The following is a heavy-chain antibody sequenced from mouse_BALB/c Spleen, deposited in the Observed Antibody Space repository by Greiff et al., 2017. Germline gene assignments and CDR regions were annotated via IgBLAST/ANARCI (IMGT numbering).Heavy chain of an antibody. CDR2: IWSGGST. J-gene: IGHJ4*01. V-gene: IGHV2-4-1*01. D-gene: IGHD2-4*01. CDR3: ARNYDLSPYAMDY. CDR1: GFSLTSYG. Sequence: QVQLQQSGPGLVQPSQSLSITCTVSGFSLTSYGVHWVRQSPGKGLEWLGVIWSGGSTDYNAAFISRLSISKDNSKSQVFFKMNSLQADDTAIYYCARNYDLSPYAMDYWGQGTSVTVSS.